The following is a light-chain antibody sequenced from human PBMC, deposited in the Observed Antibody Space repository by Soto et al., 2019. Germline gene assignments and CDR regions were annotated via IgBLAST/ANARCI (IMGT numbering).Light chain of an antibody. CDR2: EVT. CDR3: SSHAGIINVV. Sequence: QSVLTQPPSASGSPGQSVTISCTGTSSDVGGYNYVSWYQQHPGKAPKLMIYEVTKRPSWVPDRFSGSKSGNTASLTVSGLLAEDEADYYCSSHAGIINVVFGGGTKVTVL. J-gene: IGLJ3*02. CDR1: SSDVGGYNY. V-gene: IGLV2-8*01.